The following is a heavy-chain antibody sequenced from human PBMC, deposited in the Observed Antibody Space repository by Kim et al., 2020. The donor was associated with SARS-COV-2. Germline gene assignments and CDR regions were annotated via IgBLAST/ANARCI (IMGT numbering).Heavy chain of an antibody. V-gene: IGHV4-31*03. CDR1: GGSISSGGYY. CDR2: IYYSGST. J-gene: IGHJ4*02. D-gene: IGHD3-10*01. CDR3: ARAYYGSGSYIPYYFDY. Sequence: SETLSLTCTVSGGSISSGGYYWSWIRQHPGKGLEWIGYIYYSGSTYYNPSLKSRVTISVDTSKNQFSLKLSSVTAADTAVYYCARAYYGSGSYIPYYFDYWGQGTLVTVSS.